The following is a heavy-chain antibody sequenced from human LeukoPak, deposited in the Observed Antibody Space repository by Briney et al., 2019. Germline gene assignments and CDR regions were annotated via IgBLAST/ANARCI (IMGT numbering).Heavy chain of an antibody. J-gene: IGHJ3*02. CDR1: GFTFSSYS. V-gene: IGHV3-48*01. Sequence: AGGSLRLSCAASGFTFSSYSMNWVRQAPGKGLEWVSYISSSSSTIYYADSVKGRFTISRDNAKNSLYLQMNSLRAEDTAVYYCAKDHDRRVDDYGDTDAFDIWGQGTMVTVSS. CDR3: AKDHDRRVDDYGDTDAFDI. D-gene: IGHD4-17*01. CDR2: ISSSSSTI.